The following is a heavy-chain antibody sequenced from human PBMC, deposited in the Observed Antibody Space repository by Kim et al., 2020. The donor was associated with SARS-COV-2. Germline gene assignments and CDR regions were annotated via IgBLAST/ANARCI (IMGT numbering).Heavy chain of an antibody. Sequence: GGSLRLSCAASGFTLSSYLMSWVRQAPRKGLEWVSTISGSDTYYADSLKGRSTISRDSSKNTLYLQMNSLRAEDTAVYYCAKGRSGSKSPDYWGQGTLVT. V-gene: IGHV3-23*01. D-gene: IGHD1-26*01. CDR3: AKGRSGSKSPDY. J-gene: IGHJ4*02. CDR2: ISGSDT. CDR1: GFTLSSYL.